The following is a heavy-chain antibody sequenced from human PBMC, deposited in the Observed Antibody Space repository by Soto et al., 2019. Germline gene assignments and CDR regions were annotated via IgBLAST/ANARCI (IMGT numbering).Heavy chain of an antibody. CDR3: AKRALTAAGFDY. D-gene: IGHD6-13*01. Sequence: EVQLLESGGGLVQPGGSLRLSCAASGFTFSNYAMTWVRQAPGKGLEWVSVITGSGGGTYFVDSVKGRFTISRDNSKKTVFLRMNRLRAEGTAVYYCAKRALTAAGFDYWGQGTLVTVSS. CDR2: ITGSGGGT. J-gene: IGHJ4*02. V-gene: IGHV3-23*01. CDR1: GFTFSNYA.